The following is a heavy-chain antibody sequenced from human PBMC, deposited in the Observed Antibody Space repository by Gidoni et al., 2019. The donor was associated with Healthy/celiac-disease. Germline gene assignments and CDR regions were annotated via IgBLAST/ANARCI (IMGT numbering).Heavy chain of an antibody. Sequence: QVQLVQSGAEVKTPGSSVKVSCKACGGTFSSYAISWVRQAPGQGLEWMGGIIPIFGTANYAQKFQGRVTITADESTSTAYMELSSLRSEDTAVYYCARGYKTTVTYYYYGMDVWGQGTTVTVSS. CDR1: GGTFSSYA. CDR2: IIPIFGTA. D-gene: IGHD4-17*01. J-gene: IGHJ6*02. V-gene: IGHV1-69*01. CDR3: ARGYKTTVTYYYYGMDV.